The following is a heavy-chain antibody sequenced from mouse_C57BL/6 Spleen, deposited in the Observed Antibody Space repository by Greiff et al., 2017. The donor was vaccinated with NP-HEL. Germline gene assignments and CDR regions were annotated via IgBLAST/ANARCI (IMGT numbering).Heavy chain of an antibody. V-gene: IGHV1-64*01. Sequence: QVQLQQPGAELVKPGASVKLSCKASGYTFTSYWMHWVKQRPGQGLEWIGMIHPNSGSTNYNEKFKSKATLTVDKSSSTAYMQLSSLTSEDSAVYYCASGLWLQDYWGQGTTLTVSS. CDR2: IHPNSGST. D-gene: IGHD2-2*01. J-gene: IGHJ2*01. CDR1: GYTFTSYW. CDR3: ASGLWLQDY.